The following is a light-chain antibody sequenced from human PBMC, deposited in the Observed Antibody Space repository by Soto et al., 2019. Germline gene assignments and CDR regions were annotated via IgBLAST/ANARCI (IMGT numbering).Light chain of an antibody. J-gene: IGKJ4*01. CDR3: QQYIRWPLT. CDR2: DAS. V-gene: IGKV3D-15*01. Sequence: EMVVTQSPATLSVSPGERVTLSCRTSQDVSSKLAWYQQKPGQPPSLLIYDASTRATGTPARFSGSGSGTEFTPAVSSLQSDDYALYFGQQYIRWPLTFGGGTKVESK. CDR1: QDVSSK.